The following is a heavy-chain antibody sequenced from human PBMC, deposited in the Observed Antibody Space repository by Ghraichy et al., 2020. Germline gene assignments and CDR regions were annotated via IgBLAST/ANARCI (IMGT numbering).Heavy chain of an antibody. V-gene: IGHV3-53*01. CDR1: GFTVSSNY. D-gene: IGHD5-24*01. CDR2: IYSGGST. CDR3: ARDNGYNPRRFDY. Sequence: GESLRLSCAASGFTVSSNYMSWVRQAPGKGLEWVSVIYSGGSTYYADSVKGRFTISRDNSKNTLYLQMNSLRAEDTAVYYCARDNGYNPRRFDYWGQGTLVTVSS. J-gene: IGHJ4*02.